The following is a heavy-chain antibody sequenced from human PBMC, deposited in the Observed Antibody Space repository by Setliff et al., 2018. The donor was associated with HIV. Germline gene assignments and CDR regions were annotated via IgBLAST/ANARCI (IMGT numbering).Heavy chain of an antibody. D-gene: IGHD1-1*01. CDR3: ARQTVHTTHSLDFGSPNRDYYYGMDV. CDR1: GYSFTSYW. J-gene: IGHJ6*02. Sequence: GESLKISCKGPGYSFTSYWIGWVRQMPGKGLEWMGIIYPGDSDTRYSPSFQGQVTISADKSISTAYLRWSSLKASDSAMYYCARQTVHTTHSLDFGSPNRDYYYGMDVWGQGTTVTVSS. V-gene: IGHV5-51*01. CDR2: IYPGDSDT.